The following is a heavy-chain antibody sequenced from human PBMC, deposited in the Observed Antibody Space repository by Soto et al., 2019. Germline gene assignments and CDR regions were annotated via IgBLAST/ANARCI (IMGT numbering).Heavy chain of an antibody. J-gene: IGHJ3*02. D-gene: IGHD6-19*01. CDR2: IYYSGSS. CDR1: GGSISSSSYY. V-gene: IGHV4-39*07. Sequence: SETLSLTCTVSGGSISSSSYYWGWIRQPPGKGLEWIGSIYYSGSSNYNPSLRSRVSISVDMSKNQFSLRLTSVTAADTAVYYCARGGSSDWQVALDIWGQGTMVTVSS. CDR3: ARGGSSDWQVALDI.